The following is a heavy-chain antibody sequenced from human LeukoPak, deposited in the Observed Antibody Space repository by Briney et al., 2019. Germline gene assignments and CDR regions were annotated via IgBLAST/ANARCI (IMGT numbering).Heavy chain of an antibody. CDR3: ARDFVRGSERVMGVDY. D-gene: IGHD3-16*01. J-gene: IGHJ4*02. CDR2: INPNSGGT. V-gene: IGHV1-2*02. CDR1: GYTFTGYY. Sequence: ASVKVSCKASGYTFTGYYMHWVRQAPGQGLEWMGWINPNSGGTNYAQKFQGRVTMTRDTSISTAYMELSRLRSDDTAVYYCARDFVRGSERVMGVDYWGQGTLVTVSS.